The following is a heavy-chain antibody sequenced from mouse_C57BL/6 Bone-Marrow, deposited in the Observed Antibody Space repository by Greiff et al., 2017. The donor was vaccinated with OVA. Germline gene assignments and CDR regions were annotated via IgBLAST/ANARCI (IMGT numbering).Heavy chain of an antibody. V-gene: IGHV1-54*01. CDR2: INPGSGGT. CDR1: GYDFTNYL. CDR3: AVGAYYGSSHWYFDV. D-gene: IGHD1-1*01. Sequence: QVQLQQSGAELVRPGSSVKVSCKASGYDFTNYLIEWVKQRPGQGLEWIGAINPGSGGTNYNEKFKGKATLTADKSSSTAYMQLSSLTSEDSAVYVCAVGAYYGSSHWYFDVWGTGTTVTVSS. J-gene: IGHJ1*03.